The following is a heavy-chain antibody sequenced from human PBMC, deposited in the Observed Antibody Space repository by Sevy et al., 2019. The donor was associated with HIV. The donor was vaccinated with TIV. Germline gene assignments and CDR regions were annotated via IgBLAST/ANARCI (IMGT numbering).Heavy chain of an antibody. Sequence: SETLSLTCAVYGGSFSGYYWSWIRQPPGKGLEWIGEINHSGSTNYNPSLKSRVTISVDTSKNQFSLKLRSVTAADTAVYYCARARWGSGSYYREPYYFDYWGQGTLVTVSS. CDR2: INHSGST. CDR3: ARARWGSGSYYREPYYFDY. V-gene: IGHV4-34*01. D-gene: IGHD1-26*01. CDR1: GGSFSGYY. J-gene: IGHJ4*02.